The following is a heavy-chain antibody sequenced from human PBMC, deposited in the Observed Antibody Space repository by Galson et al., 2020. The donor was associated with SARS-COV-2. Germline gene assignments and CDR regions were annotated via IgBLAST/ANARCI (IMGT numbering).Heavy chain of an antibody. CDR1: GFTFNTYA. Sequence: TGGSLRLSCAASGFTFNTYAMSWVRQAPGKGLEWISGISGSGDSTYYADSVRGRFTISRDNSKNTLYLQLNSLRAEDTAIYCAKSRIPYGSDDSWGQGTPVTVSS. V-gene: IGHV3-23*01. CDR3: AKSRIPYGSDDS. J-gene: IGHJ4*02. CDR2: ISGSGDST. D-gene: IGHD3-10*01.